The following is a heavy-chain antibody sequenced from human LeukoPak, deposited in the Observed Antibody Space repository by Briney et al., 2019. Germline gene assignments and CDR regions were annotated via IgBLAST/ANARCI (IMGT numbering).Heavy chain of an antibody. CDR3: ARKDPRGWLQDY. CDR2: VMYGDNVV. J-gene: IGHJ4*02. V-gene: IGHV3-30*02. Sequence: GGSLRHSCVASGCTLNKYGMHWVRQAPGKELEWLAVVMYGDNVVHYRGSVKGRFTISRDNSKNALYLPMDSLRAEDTAVYYCARKDPRGWLQDYWGRGTLV. CDR1: GCTLNKYG. D-gene: IGHD5-24*01.